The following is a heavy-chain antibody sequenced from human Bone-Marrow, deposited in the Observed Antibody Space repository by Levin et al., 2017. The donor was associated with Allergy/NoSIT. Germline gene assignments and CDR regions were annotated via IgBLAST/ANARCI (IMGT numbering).Heavy chain of an antibody. Sequence: SQTLSLTCTVSGYSISSGYYWGWIRQPPGKGLEWIGSIYHSGSTYYNPSLKSRVTISVDTSKNQFSLKLSSVTAADTAVYYCATQYYDFWSGYYYFDYWGQGTLVTVSS. CDR2: IYHSGST. CDR3: ATQYYDFWSGYYYFDY. D-gene: IGHD3-3*01. J-gene: IGHJ4*02. V-gene: IGHV4-38-2*02. CDR1: GYSISSGYY.